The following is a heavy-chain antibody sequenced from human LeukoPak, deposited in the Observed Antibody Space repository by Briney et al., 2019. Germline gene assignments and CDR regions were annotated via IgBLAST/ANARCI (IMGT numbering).Heavy chain of an antibody. CDR3: ARSVGPTGMHDY. D-gene: IGHD2-2*01. CDR2: INTYNANT. CDR1: GYIFTSYG. Sequence: ASVKVSCKASGYIFTSYGINWVRQAPGQGPEWMGWINTYNANTHYAQKPQGRVTMTTATSTNTAYMELRSPRSDDTAVYYCARSVGPTGMHDYWGQGTLVTVSS. V-gene: IGHV1-18*01. J-gene: IGHJ4*02.